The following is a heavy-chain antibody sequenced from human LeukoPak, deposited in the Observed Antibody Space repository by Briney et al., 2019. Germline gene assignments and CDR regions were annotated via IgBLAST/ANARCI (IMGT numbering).Heavy chain of an antibody. Sequence: SGGSLRLSCVASGFSFSDSVIHWVRQAPGKGLEWVAVISHDVKTTYYADSAKGRFTISRDNSRNTLYLQMNSLRAEDTAVYYCAKGSRYCSSTSCPNPGSSWFDPWGQGTLVTVSS. D-gene: IGHD2-2*01. V-gene: IGHV3-30*04. J-gene: IGHJ5*02. CDR1: GFSFSDSV. CDR2: ISHDVKTT. CDR3: AKGSRYCSSTSCPNPGSSWFDP.